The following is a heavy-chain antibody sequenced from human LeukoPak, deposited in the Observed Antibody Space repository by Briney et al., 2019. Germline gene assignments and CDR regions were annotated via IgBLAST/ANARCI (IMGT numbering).Heavy chain of an antibody. CDR1: GGSVSSGSYY. CDR2: IYYSGST. D-gene: IGHD2-2*01. J-gene: IGHJ6*02. CDR3: ARSPAWREAAMWPRFQYYYYGMDV. V-gene: IGHV4-61*01. Sequence: SETLSLTCTVSGGSVSSGSYYWSWIRQPPGKGLEWIGYIYYSGSTTYNPSLKSRVTISLDTSKNQFSLKLSSVTAADTAVYYCARSPAWREAAMWPRFQYYYYGMDVWGQGTTVTVSS.